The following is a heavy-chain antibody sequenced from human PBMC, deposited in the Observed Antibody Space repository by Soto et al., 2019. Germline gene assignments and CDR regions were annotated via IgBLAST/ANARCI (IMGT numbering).Heavy chain of an antibody. J-gene: IGHJ6*02. D-gene: IGHD5-18*01. CDR1: GFTFSTYS. V-gene: IGHV3-21*01. Sequence: EVQLVESGGGLVKPGGSLRLSCAASGFTFSTYSMNWVRQAPGKGLEWVSSISSSSGYIYYADSVKGRFTISRDDAKNSLALQMNSLIAEDTAVYYCARVRSYSYGQGYGMDVWGQGTTVTVSS. CDR3: ARVRSYSYGQGYGMDV. CDR2: ISSSSGYI.